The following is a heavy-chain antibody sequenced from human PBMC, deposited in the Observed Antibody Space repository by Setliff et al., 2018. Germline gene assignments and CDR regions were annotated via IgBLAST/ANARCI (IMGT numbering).Heavy chain of an antibody. CDR1: GYTLSNSI. CDR2: ISAYNGKT. CDR3: LRLVRCCTKIACQATSGDEV. J-gene: IGHJ4*02. V-gene: IGHV1-18*01. D-gene: IGHD2-8*01. Sequence: ASVKVSCKASGYTLSNSILSWVRQAPGQGLEWMGWISAYNGKTYFAQKFRDRITLTTDTSTNTGYLELRGLRSDDTAVYYCLRLVRCCTKIACQATSGDEVWGLGTLVTVSS.